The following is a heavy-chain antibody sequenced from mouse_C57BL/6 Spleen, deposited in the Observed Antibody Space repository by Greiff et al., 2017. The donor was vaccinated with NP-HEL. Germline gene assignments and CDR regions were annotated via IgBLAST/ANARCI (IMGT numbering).Heavy chain of an antibody. J-gene: IGHJ2*01. CDR1: GYTFTSSW. V-gene: IGHV1-61*01. CDR3: ARVTTIESDY. Sequence: KQSCTASGYTFTSSWMDWVKQRPGQGLGWFGNLYPSDSETHSNQNFKDKATLTVDKSSSTDYMQLSSLTSENSAVYYCARVTTIESDYWGQGTTLTVSS. D-gene: IGHD1-1*01. CDR2: LYPSDSET.